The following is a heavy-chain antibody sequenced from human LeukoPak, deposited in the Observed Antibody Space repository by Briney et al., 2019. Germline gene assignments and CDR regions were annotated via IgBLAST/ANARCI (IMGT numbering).Heavy chain of an antibody. CDR1: GYSISSGYY. J-gene: IGHJ6*03. V-gene: IGHV4-38-2*02. CDR3: ARMIGTGGYHYYMDV. CDR2: IYHSGST. Sequence: PSETLSLTCTVSGYSISSGYYWGWIRQPPGKGLEWIGSIYHSGSTYYNPSLKSRVTISVDTSKNQFSLKLSSVTAADTAVYYCARMIGTGGYHYYMDVWGKGTTVTVSS. D-gene: IGHD3-10*01.